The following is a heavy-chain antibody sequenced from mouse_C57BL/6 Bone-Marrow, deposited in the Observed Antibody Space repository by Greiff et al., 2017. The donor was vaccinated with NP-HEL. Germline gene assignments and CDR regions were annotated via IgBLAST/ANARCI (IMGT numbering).Heavy chain of an antibody. V-gene: IGHV1-15*01. CDR3: TRAQTPKLTLDY. J-gene: IGHJ2*01. CDR1: GYTFTDYE. CDR2: IDPETGGT. Sequence: VQLQQSGAELVRPGASVTLSCKASGYTFTDYEMHWVKQTPVHGLEWIGAIDPETGGTAYNQKFKGKAILTADKSSSTAYMELRSLTSEDSAVYYCTRAQTPKLTLDYWGQGTTLTVSS. D-gene: IGHD4-1*01.